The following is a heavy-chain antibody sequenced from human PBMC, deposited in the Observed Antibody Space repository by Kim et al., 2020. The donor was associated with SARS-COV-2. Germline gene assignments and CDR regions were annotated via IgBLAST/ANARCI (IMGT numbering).Heavy chain of an antibody. CDR1: GGSISSSSYY. Sequence: SETLSLTCTVSGGSISSSSYYWGWIRQPPGKGLEWIGSIYYSGSTYYNPSLKSLATISVDTSKNQFSLKLSPVTAADTAVYYCARFRTRGEGIDYWGQGTLVTVSS. D-gene: IGHD3-16*01. CDR2: IYYSGST. J-gene: IGHJ4*02. V-gene: IGHV4-39*01. CDR3: ARFRTRGEGIDY.